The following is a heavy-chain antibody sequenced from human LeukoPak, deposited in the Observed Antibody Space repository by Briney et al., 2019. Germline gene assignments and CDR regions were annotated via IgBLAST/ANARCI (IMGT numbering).Heavy chain of an antibody. D-gene: IGHD4-23*01. J-gene: IGHJ4*02. CDR1: GFTFSSYG. CDR2: IWYDGSNK. Sequence: AGGSLRLSCAASGFTFSSYGMHWARQAPGKGLEWVAVIWYDGSNKYYADSVKGRFTISRDNSKNTLYLQMNSLRAEDTAVYYCAKELHDYGGNPLDYWGQGTLVTVSS. CDR3: AKELHDYGGNPLDY. V-gene: IGHV3-33*06.